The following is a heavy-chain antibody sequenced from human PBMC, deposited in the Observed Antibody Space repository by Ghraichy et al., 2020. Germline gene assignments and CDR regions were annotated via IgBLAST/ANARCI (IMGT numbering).Heavy chain of an antibody. D-gene: IGHD6-19*01. V-gene: IGHV1-2*02. CDR1: GYTFTGYY. Sequence: ASVKVSCKASGYTFTGYYMHWVRQAPGQGLEWMGWINPKTGGTKYAEKFQGRVTMTRDTSINTLYIELRRLTSDDTAVYYCARGGQWLVNHYGMDVWGQGTTVSVSS. CDR3: ARGGQWLVNHYGMDV. CDR2: INPKTGGT. J-gene: IGHJ6*02.